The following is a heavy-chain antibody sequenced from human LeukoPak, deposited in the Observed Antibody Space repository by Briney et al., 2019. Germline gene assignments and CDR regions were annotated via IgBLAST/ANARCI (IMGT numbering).Heavy chain of an antibody. V-gene: IGHV3-48*01. D-gene: IGHD3-3*01. CDR2: IDTRSGIV. CDR1: GFTFSSDA. Sequence: GGSLRLSCAASGFTFSSDAMSWVRQAPGKGLEWVSYIDTRSGIVYYADSVQGRFTISRDDAKDSVFLQMNSLRVDDTAVYYCARTYDFGRGPPGDAFDNWGQGTLVTVPS. CDR3: ARTYDFGRGPPGDAFDN. J-gene: IGHJ3*02.